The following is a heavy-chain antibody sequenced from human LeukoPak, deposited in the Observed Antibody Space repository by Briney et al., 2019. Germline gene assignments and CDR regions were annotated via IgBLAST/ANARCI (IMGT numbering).Heavy chain of an antibody. CDR1: GFTFSSYW. CDR3: TRGGEASFSP. D-gene: IGHD3-16*01. V-gene: IGHV3-74*01. CDR2: INSDGSTT. J-gene: IGHJ5*02. Sequence: GGSLRLSCAASGFTFSSYWMHWVRQAPGKGLVWVSRINSDGSTTNYADSVKGQLTISRDNAKNTLYLQMSSLRAEDTAVYYCTRGGEASFSPWGQGTLVTVSS.